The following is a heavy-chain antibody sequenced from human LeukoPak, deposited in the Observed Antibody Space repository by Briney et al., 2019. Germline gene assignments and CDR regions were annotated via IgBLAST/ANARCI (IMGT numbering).Heavy chain of an antibody. D-gene: IGHD3-16*01. Sequence: PSETLSLTCAVYGGSFSGYYWSWIRQPPGKGLEWIGEINHSGSTNYNPSLKSRVTISVDTSKNQFSLKLSSVTAADTAVYYCARGLGGLPPPFVIWGKGTMVPVFS. CDR2: INHSGST. V-gene: IGHV4-34*01. CDR3: ARGLGGLPPPFVI. CDR1: GGSFSGYY. J-gene: IGHJ3*02.